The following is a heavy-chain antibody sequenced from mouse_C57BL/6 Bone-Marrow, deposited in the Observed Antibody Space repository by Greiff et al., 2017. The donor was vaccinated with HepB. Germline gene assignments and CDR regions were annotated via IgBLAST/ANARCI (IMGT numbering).Heavy chain of an antibody. CDR1: GFTFSSYG. CDR2: ISSGGSYT. CDR3: ARPYYYGSSPFAY. V-gene: IGHV5-6*01. J-gene: IGHJ3*01. Sequence: EVKLMESGGDLVKPGGSLKLSCAASGFTFSSYGMSWVRQTPDKRLEWVATISSGGSYTYYPDSVKGRFTISRDNAKNTLYLQMSSPKSEDTAMYYCARPYYYGSSPFAYWGQGTLVTVSA. D-gene: IGHD1-1*01.